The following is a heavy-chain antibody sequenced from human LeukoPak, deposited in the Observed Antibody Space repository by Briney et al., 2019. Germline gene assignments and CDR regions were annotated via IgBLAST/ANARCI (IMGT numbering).Heavy chain of an antibody. J-gene: IGHJ4*02. CDR3: ARDSTYYDILTGYFYFDY. Sequence: GGSLRLSCAASGFTFSNAWMSWVRQAPGKGLEWVSYISSSGSTIYYADSVKGRFTISRDNAKNSLYLQMNSLRAEDTAVYYCARDSTYYDILTGYFYFDYWGQGTLVTVSS. D-gene: IGHD3-9*01. V-gene: IGHV3-11*04. CDR1: GFTFSNAW. CDR2: ISSSGSTI.